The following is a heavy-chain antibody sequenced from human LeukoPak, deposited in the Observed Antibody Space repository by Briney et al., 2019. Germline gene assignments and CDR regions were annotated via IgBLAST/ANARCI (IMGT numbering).Heavy chain of an antibody. V-gene: IGHV3-11*03. CDR1: GFTFSDYY. CDR3: AWPTRELNY. Sequence: PGGSLRLSCATSGFTFSDYYMSWFRQAPGKAPEWIPYISGSGNDPTYADSVKGRFTISRDNAKRSLYLQMNSLRAEDTAVNYCAWPTRELNYWGQGTLVTVSA. D-gene: IGHD1-26*01. CDR2: ISGSGNDP. J-gene: IGHJ4*02.